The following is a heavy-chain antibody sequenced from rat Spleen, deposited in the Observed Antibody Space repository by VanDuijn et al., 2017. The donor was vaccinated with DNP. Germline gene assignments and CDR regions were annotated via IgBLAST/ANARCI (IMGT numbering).Heavy chain of an antibody. V-gene: IGHV5-22*01. CDR1: GFTFSDYY. J-gene: IGHJ1*01. CDR3: ARGSTFIYWYFDF. Sequence: EVQLVESGGGLVQPGRSLKLSCAASGFTFSDYYMAWVRQAPTKGLEWVAYISYDGGRIYYGDSVKGRFTISRDNAKSTLYLQMNSLRSEDMATYYCARGSTFIYWYFDFWGPGTMVTVSS. D-gene: IGHD1-1*01. CDR2: ISYDGGRI.